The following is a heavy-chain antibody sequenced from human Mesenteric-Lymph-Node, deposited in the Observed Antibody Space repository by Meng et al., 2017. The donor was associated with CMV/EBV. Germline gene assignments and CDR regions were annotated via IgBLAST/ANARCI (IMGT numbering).Heavy chain of an antibody. D-gene: IGHD2-2*01. CDR1: GFTFSDYY. J-gene: IGHJ6*02. V-gene: IGHV3-11*01. Sequence: GESLKISCAASGFTFSDYYMSWIRQAPGKGLEWVSYISSSGSTIYYADSVKGRFTISRDNAKNSLYLQMNSLRAEDTAVYYCARDWCSSTSCYSSGVMDVWGQGTTVTVSS. CDR3: ARDWCSSTSCYSSGVMDV. CDR2: ISSSGSTI.